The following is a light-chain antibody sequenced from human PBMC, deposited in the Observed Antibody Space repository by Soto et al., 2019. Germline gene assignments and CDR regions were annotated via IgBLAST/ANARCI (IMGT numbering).Light chain of an antibody. CDR1: QSVSSSY. CDR2: GAS. J-gene: IGKJ2*01. CDR3: QQYGSSPPYT. V-gene: IGKV3-20*01. Sequence: EIVLTQSPGTLSLSPGERATLSCRASQSVSSSYLAWYQQKPGQAPRLLIYGASSRATGIPDRFSGSGSGIDFPLTLSRLEPEDFAVYYCQQYGSSPPYTFGQGTKLEIK.